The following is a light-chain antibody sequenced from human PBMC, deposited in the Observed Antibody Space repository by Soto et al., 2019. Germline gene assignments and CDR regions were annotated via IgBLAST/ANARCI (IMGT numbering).Light chain of an antibody. J-gene: IGLJ2*01. CDR3: SSYTSSNTYVV. Sequence: QSALTQPASVSGSPGQSITISCTGTSSDVGGYNYVSWYQQHPGKAPKLMIYDVSNRPSGVSNRFFGSKSGNTASLTISGLQAEDEADYYCSSYTSSNTYVVFGGGTKLTVL. CDR2: DVS. V-gene: IGLV2-14*01. CDR1: SSDVGGYNY.